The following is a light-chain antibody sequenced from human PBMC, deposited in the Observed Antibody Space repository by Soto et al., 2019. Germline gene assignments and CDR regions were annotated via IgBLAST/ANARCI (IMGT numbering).Light chain of an antibody. J-gene: IGKJ2*01. CDR1: QSISSW. CDR2: KAS. Sequence: DIQMTQSPSTLSASVGDRVTITCRASQSISSWLAWYQQKPGKAPKLLIYKASSLESGVPSRFSGSGSGTEFPLTISCLQPDDFATYYCQQYNSYSYTFGQGTKLEIK. CDR3: QQYNSYSYT. V-gene: IGKV1-5*03.